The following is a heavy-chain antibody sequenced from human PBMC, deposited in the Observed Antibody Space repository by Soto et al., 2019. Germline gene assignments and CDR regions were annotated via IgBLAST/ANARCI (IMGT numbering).Heavy chain of an antibody. J-gene: IGHJ4*02. V-gene: IGHV2-5*02. Sequence: QITLNESGPTLVKPTQTLTLTCTFSGFSLTTIGVGVGWIRQSPGKAPEWLALIYWDDDKRYSPSLKSRLTITKDTSKNQVVLTMANLDPADTATYYCAHRVLRTVFGLVTTTAIYFDFWGQGTPVAVSS. CDR2: IYWDDDK. CDR3: AHRVLRTVFGLVTTTAIYFDF. CDR1: GFSLTTIGVG. D-gene: IGHD3-3*01.